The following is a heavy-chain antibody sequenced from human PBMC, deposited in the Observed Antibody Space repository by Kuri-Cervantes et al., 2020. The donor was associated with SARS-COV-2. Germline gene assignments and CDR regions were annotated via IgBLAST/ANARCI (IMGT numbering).Heavy chain of an antibody. CDR2: IYYSGST. J-gene: IGHJ5*02. CDR3: VKGGARITNSGVVIANWFDP. V-gene: IGHV4-59*12. D-gene: IGHD3-3*01. Sequence: ESLKISCAVYGGSFSSYYWSWIRQPPGKGLEWIGYIYYSGSTNYNPSLKSRVTISVDTSKNQFSLKLSSVTAADTAVYYCVKGGARITNSGVVIANWFDPWGQGTLVTVSS. CDR1: GGSFSSYY.